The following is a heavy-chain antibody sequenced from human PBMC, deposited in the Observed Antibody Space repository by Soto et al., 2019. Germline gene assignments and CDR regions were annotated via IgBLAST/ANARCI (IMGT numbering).Heavy chain of an antibody. CDR2: INAGNGNT. CDR3: ARAGSGYVFDY. V-gene: IGHV1-3*01. CDR1: GYTFPSYA. J-gene: IGHJ4*02. Sequence: ASVKVSCKASGYTFPSYAMHWVRQAPGQRLEWMGWINAGNGNTKYSQKFQGRVTITRDTSASTAYMELSSLRSEDTAVYYCARAGSGYVFDYWGQGTLVTVSS. D-gene: IGHD5-12*01.